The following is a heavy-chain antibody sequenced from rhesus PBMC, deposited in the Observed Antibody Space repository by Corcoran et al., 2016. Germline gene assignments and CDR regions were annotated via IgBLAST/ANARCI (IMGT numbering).Heavy chain of an antibody. CDR3: ARRLWGFDY. CDR2: IGGDRAGN. Sequence: QVQLQESGPGLVKPSETLSLTCDVSGYSITNGYGWIWIRQPPGEGLEWIGYIGGDRAGNHYNPALKGRVTVYKNTSKNQFSLRMNSGTAADTAIYYGARRLWGFDYWGQGLLVTVSS. D-gene: IGHD7-45*01. V-gene: IGHV4-127*01. CDR1: GYSITNGYG. J-gene: IGHJ4*01.